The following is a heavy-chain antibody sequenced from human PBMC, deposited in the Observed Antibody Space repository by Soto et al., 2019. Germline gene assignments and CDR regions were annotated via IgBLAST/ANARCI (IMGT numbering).Heavy chain of an antibody. J-gene: IGHJ4*02. V-gene: IGHV3-30*18. D-gene: IGHD5-18*01. CDR1: GFTFSSYG. CDR2: ISYDGSNK. Sequence: VGSLRLSCAASGFTFSSYGMHWVRQAPGKGLEWVAVISYDGSNKYYADSVKGRFTISRDNSKNTLYLQMNSLRAEDTAVYYCAKEYSYGPTFGFDYWGQGTLVTVSS. CDR3: AKEYSYGPTFGFDY.